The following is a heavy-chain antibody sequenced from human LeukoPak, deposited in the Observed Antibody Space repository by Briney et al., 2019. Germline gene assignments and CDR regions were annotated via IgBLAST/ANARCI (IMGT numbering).Heavy chain of an antibody. J-gene: IGHJ3*01. CDR3: ARDYYDSRGFYPDAFDL. V-gene: IGHV3-48*03. CDR1: GFTFSSYE. D-gene: IGHD3-22*01. CDR2: ISSSGSTI. Sequence: GVSLRLSCAASGFTFSSYEMNWVRQAPGKGLEWVSYISSSGSTIYYADSVKGRFTISRDNAKNSLYLQMNSLRAEDTTIYYCARDYYDSRGFYPDAFDLWGQGTMVTVSS.